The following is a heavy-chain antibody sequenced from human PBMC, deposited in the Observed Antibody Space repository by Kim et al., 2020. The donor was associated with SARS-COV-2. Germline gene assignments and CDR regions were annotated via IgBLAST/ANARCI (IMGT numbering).Heavy chain of an antibody. V-gene: IGHV5-10-1*01. J-gene: IGHJ5*02. D-gene: IGHD3-9*01. Sequence: YSPSFQGHVTISAAKSISTAYLQGSSLKASDTAMYYCARQTYDILTGYDPWGQGTLVTVSS. CDR3: ARQTYDILTGYDP.